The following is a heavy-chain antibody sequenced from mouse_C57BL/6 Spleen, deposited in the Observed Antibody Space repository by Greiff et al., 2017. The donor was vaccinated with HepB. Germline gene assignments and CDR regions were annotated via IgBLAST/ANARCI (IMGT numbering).Heavy chain of an antibody. CDR2: IDPETGGT. CDR1: GYTFTDYE. CDR3: TIPGSFAY. Sequence: QVQLQQSGAELVRPGASVTLSCKASGYTFTDYEMHWVKQTPVHGLEWIGAIDPETGGTAYNQKFKGKAILTADKSSITAYMELRSLTSEDSAVYYGTIPGSFAYWGQGTLVTVSA. J-gene: IGHJ3*01. D-gene: IGHD2-2*01. V-gene: IGHV1-15*01.